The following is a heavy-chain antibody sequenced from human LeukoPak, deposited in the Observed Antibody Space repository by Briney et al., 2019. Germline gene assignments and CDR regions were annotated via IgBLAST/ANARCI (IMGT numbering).Heavy chain of an antibody. CDR1: GFTFSSYD. CDR3: ARGRSSWDAFDI. CDR2: IGTAGDP. Sequence: GGTLRLSCAASGFTFSSYDKHWVRQAPGKGLEWVSAIGTAGDPYYPGSVTGRFTISRENAKSSLYLQMNSLRAGDTAVYYCARGRSSWDAFDIWGQGTMVTVSS. J-gene: IGHJ3*02. V-gene: IGHV3-13*05. D-gene: IGHD6-13*01.